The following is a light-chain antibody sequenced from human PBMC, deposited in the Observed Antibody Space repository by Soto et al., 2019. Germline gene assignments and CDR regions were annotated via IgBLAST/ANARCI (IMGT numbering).Light chain of an antibody. V-gene: IGKV1-5*03. CDR1: QSISNW. CDR3: QQYSTYWT. CDR2: RAS. J-gene: IGKJ1*01. Sequence: DIQMTQSPSTLSASVGDRVTITCRASQSISNWLAWYQQEPGKAPKLLIYRASSLESGVPSRFSGSGSGTEFTLTINSLQPDDFATYYCQQYSTYWTFGQGTKVDIK.